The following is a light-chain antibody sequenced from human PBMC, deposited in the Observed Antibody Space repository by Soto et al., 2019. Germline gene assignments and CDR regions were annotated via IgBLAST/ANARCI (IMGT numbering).Light chain of an antibody. J-gene: IGKJ1*01. CDR1: QSFRGL. CDR3: QQYKSYWT. CDR2: GAS. Sequence: EFVLTHSPVTLSLSPGERATLSCRASQSFRGLLAWYQQKPGQAPRLLIYGASSRATGIPDRFSGSGSGTEFTLTINSLQPDDFATYYCQQYKSYWTFGQRTKVDIK. V-gene: IGKV3-11*01.